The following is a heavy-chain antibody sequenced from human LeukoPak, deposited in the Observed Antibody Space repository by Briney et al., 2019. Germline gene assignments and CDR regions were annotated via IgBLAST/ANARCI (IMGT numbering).Heavy chain of an antibody. D-gene: IGHD6-19*01. CDR1: GGSISSYY. CDR2: IYTTGST. CDR3: ARQRAVAGKAGFDY. Sequence: SETLSLTCTVSGGSISSYYWTWIRQPAGKGLEWIGRIYTTGSTNYNPSLNSRVTMSVDTSKNQFSLKLSSVTAADTAVYYCARQRAVAGKAGFDYWGQGTLVTVSS. V-gene: IGHV4-4*07. J-gene: IGHJ4*02.